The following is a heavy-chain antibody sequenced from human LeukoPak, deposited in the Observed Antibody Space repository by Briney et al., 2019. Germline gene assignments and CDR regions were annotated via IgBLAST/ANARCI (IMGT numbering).Heavy chain of an antibody. CDR2: ISGSGGST. V-gene: IGHV3-23*01. D-gene: IGHD3-22*01. CDR3: AERGVVIRVILVGFHKEATYFDS. Sequence: GGSLRLTCAVSGITLSHYGMSWVRQAPGKGLEWVAGISGSGGSTNYADSVKGRFTISRDNLKNTLYLQMNSLRAEDTAVYFCAERGVVIRVILVGFHKEATYFDSWGQGALVTVSS. J-gene: IGHJ4*02. CDR1: GITLSHYG.